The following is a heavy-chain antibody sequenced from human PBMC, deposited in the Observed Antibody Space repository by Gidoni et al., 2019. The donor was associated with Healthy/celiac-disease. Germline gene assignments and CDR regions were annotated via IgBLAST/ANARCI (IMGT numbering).Heavy chain of an antibody. V-gene: IGHV3-30-3*01. CDR1: GFTFSRYA. J-gene: IGHJ6*02. CDR2: ISNDGSNK. Sequence: QVQLVESGGGVVQPGRSLRLSCAASGFTFSRYAMHWVRQAPGKGLEWVAVISNDGSNKYYADSVKGRFTISRDNSKNTLYLQMSSLRAEDAAVYYCARDVLGSSWYAHYYYGMDVWGQGTTVTVSS. D-gene: IGHD6-13*01. CDR3: ARDVLGSSWYAHYYYGMDV.